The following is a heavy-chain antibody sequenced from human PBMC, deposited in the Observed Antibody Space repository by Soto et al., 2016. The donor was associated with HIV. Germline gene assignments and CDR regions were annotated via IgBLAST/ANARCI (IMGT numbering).Heavy chain of an antibody. J-gene: IGHJ4*02. CDR2: ISSGSNYI. Sequence: EVQLVESGGGLVKPGGSLRLACAASGFTFSSFSMNWVRQAPGKGLEWVASISSGSNYIFYADSVKDRFTISRDSAKNSLFLQMDSLRVEDTAVYYCARSLYTTAWSFDYWGQGTPSPPPQ. V-gene: IGHV3-21*01. CDR3: ARSLYTTAWSFDY. CDR1: GFTFSSFS. D-gene: IGHD6-19*01.